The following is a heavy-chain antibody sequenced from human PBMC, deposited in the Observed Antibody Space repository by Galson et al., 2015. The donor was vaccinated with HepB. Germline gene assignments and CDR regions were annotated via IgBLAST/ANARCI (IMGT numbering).Heavy chain of an antibody. D-gene: IGHD3-16*01. CDR1: GFTFSNYG. V-gene: IGHV3-30*18. J-gene: IGHJ4*02. CDR2: ISYDGSNK. Sequence: SLRLSCAASGFTFSNYGMHWVRQAPGKGLEWVAVISYDGSNKYYADSVKGRFTISRDNSKNTLYLQMNSLRAEDTALYYCAKDPYLYSALARIMAGFDYWGQGTLVTVSS. CDR3: AKDPYLYSALARIMAGFDY.